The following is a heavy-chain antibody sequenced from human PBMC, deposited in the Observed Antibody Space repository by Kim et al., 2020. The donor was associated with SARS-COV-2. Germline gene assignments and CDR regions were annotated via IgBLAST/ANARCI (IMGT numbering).Heavy chain of an antibody. D-gene: IGHD3-10*01. CDR2: IWYDGSNK. Sequence: GGSLRLSCAASGFTFSSYGMHWVRQAPGKGLEWVAVIWYDGSNKYYADSVKGRFTISRDNSKNTLYLQMNSLRAEDTAVYYCAKGLSHYYGSGSYDPLDYWGQGTLVTVSS. V-gene: IGHV3-33*06. J-gene: IGHJ4*02. CDR3: AKGLSHYYGSGSYDPLDY. CDR1: GFTFSSYG.